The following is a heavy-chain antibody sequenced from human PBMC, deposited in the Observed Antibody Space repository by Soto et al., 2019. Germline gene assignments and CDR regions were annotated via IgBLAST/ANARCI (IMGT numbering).Heavy chain of an antibody. V-gene: IGHV4-61*01. Sequence: QVQLQESGPGLVKPSETLSLTCTVSGGSVSSGSHYWSWIRQPPGKGLEWIGYIYYSGSTNYNPSLKXXVXIXXDTSKNQFSLKLSSVTAADTAVYYCARVATAMVDYWGQGTLVTVSS. CDR1: GGSVSSGSHY. D-gene: IGHD5-18*01. CDR2: IYYSGST. J-gene: IGHJ4*02. CDR3: ARVATAMVDY.